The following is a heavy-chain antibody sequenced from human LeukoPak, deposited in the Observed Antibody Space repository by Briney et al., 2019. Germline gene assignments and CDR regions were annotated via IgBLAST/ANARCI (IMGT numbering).Heavy chain of an antibody. J-gene: IGHJ3*02. CDR1: GGSISSSSYY. CDR3: ARSSYYYGADAFDI. V-gene: IGHV4-39*07. CDR2: INHSGST. Sequence: PSETLSLTCTVSGGSISSSSYYWGWIRQPPGKGLEWIGEINHSGSTNYNPSLKSRVTISVDTSKNQFSLKLSSVTAADTAVYYCARSSYYYGADAFDIWGQGTMVAVSS. D-gene: IGHD3-10*01.